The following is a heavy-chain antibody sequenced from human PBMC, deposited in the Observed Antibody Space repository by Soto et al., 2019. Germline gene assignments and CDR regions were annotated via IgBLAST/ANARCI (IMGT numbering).Heavy chain of an antibody. CDR3: ARDRTLVPARLMERLRWFDP. CDR1: GFTFSSYW. V-gene: IGHV3-7*01. J-gene: IGHJ5*02. CDR2: IKQDGSEK. D-gene: IGHD1-1*01. Sequence: GGSLRLSCAASGFTFSSYWMSWVRQAPGKGLEWVANIKQDGSEKYYVDSVKGRFTISRDNAKNSLYLQMNSLRAEDTAVYYCARDRTLVPARLMERLRWFDPWGQGTLVTVSS.